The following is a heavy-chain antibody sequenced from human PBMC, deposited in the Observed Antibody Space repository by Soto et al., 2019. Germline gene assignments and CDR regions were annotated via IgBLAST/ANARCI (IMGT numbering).Heavy chain of an antibody. Sequence: SETLSLTCTVSGGSISSYYWSWIRQPPGKGLEWIGYIYYSGGTNYNPSLKSRVTIPVDTSKNQFSLKLSSVTAADTAVYYCARHGRNFWSLDYWGQGTLVTVSS. CDR3: ARHGRNFWSLDY. CDR2: IYYSGGT. V-gene: IGHV4-59*08. CDR1: GGSISSYY. D-gene: IGHD3-3*01. J-gene: IGHJ4*02.